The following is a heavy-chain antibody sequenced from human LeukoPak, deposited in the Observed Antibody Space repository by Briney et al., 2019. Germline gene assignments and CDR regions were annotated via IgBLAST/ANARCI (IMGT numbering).Heavy chain of an antibody. V-gene: IGHV4-61*02. CDR3: ARGGRGGDY. CDR2: IYTSGST. J-gene: IGHJ4*02. D-gene: IGHD3-10*01. Sequence: SETLSLTCTVSGYSISTGYYWGWIRQPAGKGLEWIGRIYTSGSTSYNPSLKSRVTISADTSNNQFFLKLSSVTAADTAVYYCARGGRGGDYWGQGTLVTVSS. CDR1: GYSISTGYY.